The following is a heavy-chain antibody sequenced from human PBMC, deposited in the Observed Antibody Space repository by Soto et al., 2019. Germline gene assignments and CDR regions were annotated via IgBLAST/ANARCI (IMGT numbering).Heavy chain of an antibody. D-gene: IGHD3-9*01. CDR3: ARQYYDILTGYDGYYFDY. CDR1: GGSISSSSYY. Sequence: SETPSLTCTVSGGSISSSSYYWGWIRQPPGXGLEWIGSIYYSGSTYYNPSLKSRVTISVDTSKNQFSLKLSSVTAADTAVYYCARQYYDILTGYDGYYFDYWGQGTLVTVSS. V-gene: IGHV4-39*01. J-gene: IGHJ4*02. CDR2: IYYSGST.